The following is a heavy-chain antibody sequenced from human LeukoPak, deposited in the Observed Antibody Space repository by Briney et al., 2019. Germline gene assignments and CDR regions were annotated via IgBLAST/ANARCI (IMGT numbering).Heavy chain of an antibody. CDR1: GYTFTSYN. V-gene: IGHV1-8*01. D-gene: IGHD1-1*01. CDR2: MNPNSANT. CDR3: ARAESWPGTTDYYYMDV. J-gene: IGHJ6*03. Sequence: GASVKVSCKASGYTFTSYNINWVRQATGQGLEWMGWMNPNSANTGYAQKFQGRVTMTRNTSISTAYMELSSLRSEDTAVYYCARAESWPGTTDYYYMDVWGKGTTVTVSS.